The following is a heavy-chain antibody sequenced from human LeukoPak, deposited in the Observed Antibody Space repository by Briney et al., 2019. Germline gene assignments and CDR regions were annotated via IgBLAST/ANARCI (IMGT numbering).Heavy chain of an antibody. V-gene: IGHV3-30*01. CDR2: ISYDGSNK. CDR1: GFTFSSYA. Sequence: PRGSLRLSCAASGFTFSSYAMHWVRQAPGKGLEWVAVISYDGSNKYYADSVKGRFTISRDNSKNTLYLQMNSLRAEDTAVYYCARDSLGLDYWGQGTLVTVSS. CDR3: ARDSLGLDY. D-gene: IGHD3/OR15-3a*01. J-gene: IGHJ4*02.